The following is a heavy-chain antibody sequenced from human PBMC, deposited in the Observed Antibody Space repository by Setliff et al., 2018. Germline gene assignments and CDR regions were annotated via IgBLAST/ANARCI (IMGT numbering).Heavy chain of an antibody. Sequence: PGGSLRLSCAASGFSLNSFRMTWIRQPPGKGLEWVSSISSTGDDIYYADPVKGRFTISRDNAENSLHLEMNSLRVEDTAVYYCARDNTLFGVVITGSWFDPWGQGTLVTVSS. CDR1: GFSLNSFR. CDR2: ISSTGDDI. J-gene: IGHJ5*02. CDR3: ARDNTLFGVVITGSWFDP. V-gene: IGHV3-21*01. D-gene: IGHD3-3*01.